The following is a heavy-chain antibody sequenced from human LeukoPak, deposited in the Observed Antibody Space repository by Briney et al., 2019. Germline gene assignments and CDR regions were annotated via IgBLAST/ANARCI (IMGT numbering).Heavy chain of an antibody. CDR2: IYYSGST. CDR3: ARVTTYYYDISGPNWFDP. D-gene: IGHD3-22*01. V-gene: IGHV4-59*01. Sequence: SETLSLTCTVSGGSISSYYWSWNRQPPGKGLEWIGYIYYSGSTNYNPSLKSRVTISVDTSKNQFSLKLSSVTAADTAVYYCARVTTYYYDISGPNWFDPWGQGTLVTVSS. J-gene: IGHJ5*02. CDR1: GGSISSYY.